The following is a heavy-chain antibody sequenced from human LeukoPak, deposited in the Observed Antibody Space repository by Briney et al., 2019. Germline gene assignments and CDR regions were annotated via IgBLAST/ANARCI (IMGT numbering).Heavy chain of an antibody. V-gene: IGHV4-61*01. D-gene: IGHD3-10*01. CDR1: GGSVSSGSYY. Sequence: SETLSLTCTVSGGSVSSGSYYWSWIRQPPGKGLEWIGWIYYSGTTNYNPSLKSRVTISMDTSKNQFALKLTSVTAADMAVYYCARDLTWFVEFRRGMDVWGKGTTVTVSS. J-gene: IGHJ6*04. CDR2: IYYSGTT. CDR3: ARDLTWFVEFRRGMDV.